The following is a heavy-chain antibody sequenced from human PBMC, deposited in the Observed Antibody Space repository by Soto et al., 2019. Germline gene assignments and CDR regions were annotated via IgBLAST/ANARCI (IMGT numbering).Heavy chain of an antibody. Sequence: QVQLVESGGGVVQPGRSLRLSCAASGFTFSSYGMHWVRQAPGKGLEWVAVIWYDGSNKYYADSVKGRFTISRDNSKNTLYLQMNSLRAEDTAVYYRAREKEKGWFDPWGQGTLVTVSS. J-gene: IGHJ5*02. CDR3: AREKEKGWFDP. CDR2: IWYDGSNK. CDR1: GFTFSSYG. V-gene: IGHV3-33*01.